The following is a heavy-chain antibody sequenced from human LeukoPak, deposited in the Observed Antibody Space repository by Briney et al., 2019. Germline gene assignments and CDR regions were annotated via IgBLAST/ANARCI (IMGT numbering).Heavy chain of an antibody. CDR2: TYYRSRWKT. CDR1: GDSVSSNRAV. V-gene: IGHV6-1*01. Sequence: PSQTLSLTCAISGDSVSSNRAVWNWIPQSPSRGLERLGRTYYRSRWKTGYAVSVKGRIIINPDTSKNHFSLQLTSVTPEDTAVYFCAAEGGTAEAAFDYWGQGTHVTVSS. J-gene: IGHJ4*02. CDR3: AAEGGTAEAAFDY. D-gene: IGHD6-19*01.